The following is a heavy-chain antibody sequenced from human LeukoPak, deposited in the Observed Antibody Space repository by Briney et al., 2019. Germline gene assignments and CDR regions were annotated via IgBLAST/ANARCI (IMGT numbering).Heavy chain of an antibody. J-gene: IGHJ6*02. D-gene: IGHD2-21*02. Sequence: SVKVSCKASGGTFSSYAISWVRQAPGQGLEWMGGIIPIFGTASYAQKFQGRVTITADESTSTAYMELSSLRSEDTAVYYCARDPRPYCGGDCYSDYYGMDVWGQGTTVTVSS. CDR1: GGTFSSYA. CDR2: IIPIFGTA. CDR3: ARDPRPYCGGDCYSDYYGMDV. V-gene: IGHV1-69*01.